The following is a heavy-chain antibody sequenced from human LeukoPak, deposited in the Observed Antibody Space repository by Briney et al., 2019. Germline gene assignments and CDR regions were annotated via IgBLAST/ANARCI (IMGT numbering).Heavy chain of an antibody. CDR1: GFTFSTYW. V-gene: IGHV3-74*01. CDR3: ARVATIAGTDY. Sequence: GGSLRLSCAASGFTFSTYWMYWVRQAPGKGLVWVSHINSDGSSTSYADSVKGRLTISRDNAKNTLYLQMNSLRAEDTAVYYCARVATIAGTDYWGQGTLVTVSS. D-gene: IGHD5-12*01. J-gene: IGHJ4*02. CDR2: INSDGSST.